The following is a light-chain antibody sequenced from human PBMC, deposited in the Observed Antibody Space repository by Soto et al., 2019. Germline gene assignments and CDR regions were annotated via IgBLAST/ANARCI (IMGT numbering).Light chain of an antibody. J-gene: IGKJ2*01. Sequence: DLQMTQSPSSLSASVGDRVTITCRASQSISSYLNWYQQKPGKAPKLLIYAASSLQSGVPSRFSGSGSGTDFTLTIRSLQPEDFATYYCQQSYSTPRYTFGQGTKLEIK. CDR3: QQSYSTPRYT. V-gene: IGKV1-39*01. CDR2: AAS. CDR1: QSISSY.